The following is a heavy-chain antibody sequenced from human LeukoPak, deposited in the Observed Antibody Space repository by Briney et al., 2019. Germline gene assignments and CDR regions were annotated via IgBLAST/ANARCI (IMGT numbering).Heavy chain of an antibody. Sequence: GGSLRLSCAASGFTFSDYNMRWIRQAPGKGLEWVSSISRSGSTKYYADSVKGRFTISRDNAKNSLFLQMNSLRAEDTAVYYCARARLGYSCVIDYWGQGTLVTVSS. CDR2: ISRSGSTK. J-gene: IGHJ4*02. D-gene: IGHD5-18*01. V-gene: IGHV3-11*01. CDR1: GFTFSDYN. CDR3: ARARLGYSCVIDY.